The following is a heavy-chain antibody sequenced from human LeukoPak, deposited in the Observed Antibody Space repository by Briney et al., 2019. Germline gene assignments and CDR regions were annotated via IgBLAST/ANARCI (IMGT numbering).Heavy chain of an antibody. V-gene: IGHV3-74*01. D-gene: IGHD6-13*01. CDR3: ASPGSWAPDAFDI. J-gene: IGHJ3*02. CDR1: GFTFSSYW. CDR2: INGDGRNI. Sequence: GGSLRLSCVASGFTFSSYWMQWVRQDPRKGLVWVSRINGDGRNIDYADSVRGRFTISRDNAKNSLYLQMNSLRAEDTALYYCASPGSWAPDAFDIWGQGTMVTVSS.